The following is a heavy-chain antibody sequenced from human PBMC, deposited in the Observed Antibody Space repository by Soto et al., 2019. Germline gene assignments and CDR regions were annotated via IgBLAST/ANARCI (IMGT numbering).Heavy chain of an antibody. V-gene: IGHV1-69*13. D-gene: IGHD3-22*01. CDR3: ARQFDYDSSGHYYAY. CDR2: IIPIFCTA. Sequence: SVKVSCKASGGTFSSYAISWVRQAPGQGLEWMGGIIPIFCTANYAQKFQGRVTITADESTTTVYMQLSSLRADDTAVYYCARQFDYDSSGHYYAYWGQGTLVTVSS. J-gene: IGHJ4*02. CDR1: GGTFSSYA.